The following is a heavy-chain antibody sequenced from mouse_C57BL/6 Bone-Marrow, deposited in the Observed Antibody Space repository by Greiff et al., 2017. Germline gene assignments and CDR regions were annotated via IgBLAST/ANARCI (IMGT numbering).Heavy chain of an antibody. CDR2: IDPETGGT. J-gene: IGHJ2*01. Sequence: LVESGAELVRPGASVTLSCTASGYTFTDYEMPWVKQTPVHGLEWIGAIDPETGGTAYNQTFKGKAILTADKSSSTAYMELRSLTSEDSAVXYCRRGITAVVAGDYWGQGTTLTVSS. D-gene: IGHD1-1*01. V-gene: IGHV1-15*01. CDR3: RRGITAVVAGDY. CDR1: GYTFTDYE.